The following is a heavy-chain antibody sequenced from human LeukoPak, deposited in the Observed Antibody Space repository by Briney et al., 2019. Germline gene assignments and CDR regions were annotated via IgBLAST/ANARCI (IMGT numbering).Heavy chain of an antibody. J-gene: IGHJ6*04. CDR3: ARGLRVRGVITSYYYYGMDV. CDR1: GGSFSGYY. CDR2: INHSGST. D-gene: IGHD3-10*01. V-gene: IGHV4-34*01. Sequence: SETLSLTCAVYGGSFSGYYWSWIRQPPGKGLEWIGEINHSGSTNYNPSLKSRVTISVDTSKNQFSLKLSSVTAADTAVYYCARGLRVRGVITSYYYYGMDVWGKGTTVTDSS.